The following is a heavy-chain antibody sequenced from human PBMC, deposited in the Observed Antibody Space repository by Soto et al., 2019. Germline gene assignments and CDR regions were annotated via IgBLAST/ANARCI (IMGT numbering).Heavy chain of an antibody. Sequence: QAQLVQSGAEVKKSGSSVKVSCKAFGGTFSRDAFSWVRQAPGQGLEWMGGIIPMYGTPIYAQKLQGRVTISADRSTNTAYVELSSLRSEDTALYYCVRAAKRYFDYWGQGTLVTVSS. CDR2: IIPMYGTP. D-gene: IGHD6-25*01. J-gene: IGHJ4*02. CDR1: GGTFSRDA. CDR3: VRAAKRYFDY. V-gene: IGHV1-69*06.